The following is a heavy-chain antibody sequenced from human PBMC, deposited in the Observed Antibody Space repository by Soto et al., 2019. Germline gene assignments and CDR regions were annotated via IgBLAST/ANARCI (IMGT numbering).Heavy chain of an antibody. CDR1: GFTFSSYG. Sequence: EVQLLESGGDLVQPGGALRLSCAVSGFTFSSYGMRWVRQAPGQGLEWVSSISHSGNTYYSDSVKGRFTISRDNSNNTLYLQMDSLSAEDTATYYCAKLLHNSHCTGMDVWGRGTTGTVSS. J-gene: IGHJ6*02. V-gene: IGHV3-23*01. CDR3: AKLLHNSHCTGMDV. D-gene: IGHD1-1*01. CDR2: ISHSGNT.